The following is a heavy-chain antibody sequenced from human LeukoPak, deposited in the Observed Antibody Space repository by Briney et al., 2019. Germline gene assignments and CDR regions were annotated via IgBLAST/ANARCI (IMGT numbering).Heavy chain of an antibody. D-gene: IGHD2-2*01. V-gene: IGHV1-8*03. J-gene: IGHJ4*02. CDR1: GYTFTSYD. Sequence: ASVKVSCKASGYTFTSYDINWVRQATGQGLEWMGLMNPNSGNTGYAQKFQGRVTITRNTSISTAYMELSSLRSEDTAVYYCARGNRKKIVVVPAAVRYYFDYWGQGTLVTVSS. CDR3: ARGNRKKIVVVPAAVRYYFDY. CDR2: MNPNSGNT.